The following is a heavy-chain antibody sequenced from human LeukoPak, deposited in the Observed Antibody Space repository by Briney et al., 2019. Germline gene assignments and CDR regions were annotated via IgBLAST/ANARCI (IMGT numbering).Heavy chain of an antibody. J-gene: IGHJ5*02. Sequence: PSEDLSLTCTVSGDSITKYNWNWIPQSPGKGLEWIGCIYNLASTHYNPSLKNRVAISADSSKNQFYLMLRSVTAADTAVYYCARRVISVRPITSDNWFAPWGQGILVTVSS. V-gene: IGHV4-59*08. D-gene: IGHD3-10*01. CDR3: ARRVISVRPITSDNWFAP. CDR2: IYNLAST. CDR1: GDSITKYN.